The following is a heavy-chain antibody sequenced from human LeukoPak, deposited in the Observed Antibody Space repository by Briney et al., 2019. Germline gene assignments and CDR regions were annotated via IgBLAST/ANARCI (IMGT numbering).Heavy chain of an antibody. V-gene: IGHV3-23*01. D-gene: IGHD3-3*01. CDR2: ISGSGGST. Sequence: PGGSLRLSCAASGFTFSSYAMSWVRQAPGKGLEWVSAISGSGGSTYYADSVKGRFTISRDNSKNTLYLQMNSLRAEDTAVYYCAKITLTIFGVASERIDYWGQGTLVTVSS. J-gene: IGHJ4*02. CDR1: GFTFSSYA. CDR3: AKITLTIFGVASERIDY.